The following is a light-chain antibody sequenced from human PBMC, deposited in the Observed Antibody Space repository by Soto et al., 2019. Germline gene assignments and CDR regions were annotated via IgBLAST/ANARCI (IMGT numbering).Light chain of an antibody. CDR1: QSVSSN. V-gene: IGKV3D-15*01. CDR3: QEYNTWPWT. J-gene: IGKJ1*01. Sequence: EILMTQSPATLSVSPGERATLSCRASQSVSSNVAWYQQKPGQAPRLLIYGASNRATGVPGRFSGSGSGTEFSLTINSLQSEDFAVYYCQEYNTWPWTFGQGTKVGIK. CDR2: GAS.